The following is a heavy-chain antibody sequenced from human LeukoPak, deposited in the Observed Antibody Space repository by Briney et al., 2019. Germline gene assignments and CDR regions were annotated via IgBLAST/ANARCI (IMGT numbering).Heavy chain of an antibody. CDR2: INPNSGGT. Sequence: GASVKVSCKASGYTFTGYYMHWVRQAPGQGLEWMGWINPNSGGTNYAQKFQGRVTMTRDTSISTAYMELSRLRSDDTAVYYCARGSDDFWSGYSPSYWGQGDLGTVSS. J-gene: IGHJ4*02. CDR3: ARGSDDFWSGYSPSY. CDR1: GYTFTGYY. D-gene: IGHD3-3*01. V-gene: IGHV1-2*02.